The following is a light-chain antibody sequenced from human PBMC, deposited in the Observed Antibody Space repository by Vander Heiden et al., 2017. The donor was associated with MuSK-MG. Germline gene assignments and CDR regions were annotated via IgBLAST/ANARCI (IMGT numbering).Light chain of an antibody. J-gene: IGLJ3*02. V-gene: IGLV1-44*01. CDR1: INNVGSHP. Sequence: QSALTQKASLSGTVGPKVTLSCTGDINNVGSHPAGWYQQISHGVTILVIVGNSRPSGLTNRFCGSKSGSTATITATGLGTEEEADYNCSIQDYSPCDRVFGGGTKLTVL. CDR2: GNS. CDR3: SIQDYSPCDRV.